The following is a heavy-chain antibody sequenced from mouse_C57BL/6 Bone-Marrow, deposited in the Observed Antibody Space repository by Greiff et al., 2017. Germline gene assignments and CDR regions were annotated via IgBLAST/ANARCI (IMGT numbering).Heavy chain of an antibody. V-gene: IGHV1-81*01. CDR3: EHYYGSSSWYFDV. D-gene: IGHD1-1*01. J-gene: IGHJ1*03. Sequence: VKLQEPGAELARPGASVKLSCKASGYTFTSYGISWVKQRTGQGLEWIGEIYPRSGNTYYNEKFKGKATLTADKSSSTAYMELRSLTSEDSAVYFCEHYYGSSSWYFDVWGTGTTVTVSS. CDR1: GYTFTSYG. CDR2: IYPRSGNT.